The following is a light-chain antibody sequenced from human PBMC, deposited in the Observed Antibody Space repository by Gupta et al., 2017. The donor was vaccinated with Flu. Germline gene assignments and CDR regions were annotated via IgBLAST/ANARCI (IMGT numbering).Light chain of an antibody. CDR3: QQDGSPWT. Sequence: EIVLTQSPGTLSLSPGERATLSCRASQSVSSSYLAWYQQKPGQAPRLLIYGASSRATGITDRFSGSGAGKDFTLTSSRREHEDFAVYYWQQDGSPWTFGQGTKVEIK. J-gene: IGKJ1*01. V-gene: IGKV3-20*01. CDR2: GAS. CDR1: QSVSSSY.